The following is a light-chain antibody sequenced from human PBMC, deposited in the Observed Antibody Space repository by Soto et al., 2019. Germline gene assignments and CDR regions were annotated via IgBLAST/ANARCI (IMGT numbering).Light chain of an antibody. V-gene: IGLV1-44*01. CDR3: AAWDDSLNGLVV. J-gene: IGLJ2*01. Sequence: QSVLTQPPSASGTPGQRVTISCSGSNSNIGSNTVNCYQHLPGTAPKLLIFSDNQRPSGVPDRFSGSKSGTSASLAISGLQSEDEADYYCAAWDDSLNGLVVFGGGTKLTVL. CDR1: NSNIGSNT. CDR2: SDN.